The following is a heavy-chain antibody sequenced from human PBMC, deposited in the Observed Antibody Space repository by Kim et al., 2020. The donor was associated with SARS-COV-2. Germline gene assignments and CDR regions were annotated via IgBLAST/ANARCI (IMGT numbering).Heavy chain of an antibody. Sequence: SETLSLTCTVSGYSISSGYYWGWIRQPPGKGLEWIGSIYHSGSTYYNPSLKSRVTISVDTSKNQFSLKLSSVTAADTAVYYCARDIAVAAPLDYWGQGTLVTVSS. CDR3: ARDIAVAAPLDY. D-gene: IGHD6-19*01. CDR2: IYHSGST. CDR1: GYSISSGYY. J-gene: IGHJ4*02. V-gene: IGHV4-38-2*02.